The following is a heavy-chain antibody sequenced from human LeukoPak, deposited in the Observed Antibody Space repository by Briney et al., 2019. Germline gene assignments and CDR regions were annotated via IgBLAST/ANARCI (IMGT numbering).Heavy chain of an antibody. V-gene: IGHV4-61*02. Sequence: PSETLSLTCTVSGGSINSGSHYWSWIRQPAGKGLEWIGRIYTTGGTNYNPSLKSRVTISVDTSKNQFSLKLSSVTAADTAVYYCAREVFCSGGSCYSSYWSDPWGQGTLVTVSS. CDR1: GGSINSGSHY. CDR2: IYTTGGT. J-gene: IGHJ5*02. D-gene: IGHD2-15*01. CDR3: AREVFCSGGSCYSSYWSDP.